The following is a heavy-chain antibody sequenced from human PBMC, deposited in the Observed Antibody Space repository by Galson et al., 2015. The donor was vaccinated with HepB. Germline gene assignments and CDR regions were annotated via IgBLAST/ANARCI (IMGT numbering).Heavy chain of an antibody. CDR2: IRGTGGGT. J-gene: IGHJ4*02. D-gene: IGHD4-17*01. CDR3: VKTGIMTTVIDDY. Sequence: SLRLSCAASGFTFSSYWMNWVRQAPGKGLEWLSTIRGTGGGTYYADSVKGRFTISRDNSKNTLYLQMNSLTAEDTALYYCVKTGIMTTVIDDYWGQGTLVTVSS. V-gene: IGHV3-23*01. CDR1: GFTFSSYW.